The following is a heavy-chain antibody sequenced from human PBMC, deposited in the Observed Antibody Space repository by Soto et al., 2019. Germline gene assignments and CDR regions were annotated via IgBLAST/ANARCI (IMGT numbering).Heavy chain of an antibody. CDR1: GFTFSTYW. V-gene: IGHV3-7*01. J-gene: IGHJ4*02. D-gene: IGHD3-3*01. CDR3: ARVLNEWRLDY. CDR2: IRQDGNEI. Sequence: EVQLVESGGGLVQPGGSLRLSCATSGFTFSTYWMTWVRQAPGKGLEWVANIRQDGNEIFYVDSVKGRFTISRDNAKNSLYLQMNSQRVEDAAVYYCARVLNEWRLDYWGQGTLATVSS.